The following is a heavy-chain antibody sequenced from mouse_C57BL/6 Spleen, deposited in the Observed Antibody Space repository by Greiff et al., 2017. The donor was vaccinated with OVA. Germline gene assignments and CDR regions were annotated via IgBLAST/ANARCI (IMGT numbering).Heavy chain of an antibody. CDR1: GYTFTDYE. D-gene: IGHD1-1*01. Sequence: VHLVESGAELVRPGASVTLSCKASGYTFTDYEMHWVKQTPVHGLEWIGAIDPETGGTAYNQKFKGKAILTADKSSSTAYMELRSLTSEDSAVYYCTRSDYGSSNGYFDYWGQGTTLTVSS. CDR2: IDPETGGT. V-gene: IGHV1-15*01. J-gene: IGHJ2*01. CDR3: TRSDYGSSNGYFDY.